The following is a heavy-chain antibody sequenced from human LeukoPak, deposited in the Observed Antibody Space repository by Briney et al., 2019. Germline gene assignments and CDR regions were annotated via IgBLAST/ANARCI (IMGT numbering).Heavy chain of an antibody. Sequence: ASVNVSFKSSVYTFTTYHINWVRQATGRGLEWMAWRNPNSGNTGYAQKFQGRVTMTRNTSISTAYMELSSLRSEDTAVYYCARVAGNCGGDCYRLVYWGQGTLVTVSS. CDR2: RNPNSGNT. CDR3: ARVAGNCGGDCYRLVY. V-gene: IGHV1-8*01. D-gene: IGHD2-21*01. CDR1: VYTFTTYH. J-gene: IGHJ4*02.